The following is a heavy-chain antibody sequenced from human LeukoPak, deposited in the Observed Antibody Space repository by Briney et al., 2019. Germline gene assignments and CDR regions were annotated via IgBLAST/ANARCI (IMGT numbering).Heavy chain of an antibody. V-gene: IGHV3-30*18. CDR3: AKGASPRNYDFWSGYYYYYGMDV. CDR1: GFTFSSYG. J-gene: IGHJ6*02. Sequence: PGGSLRLSCAASGFTFSSYGMHWVRQAPGKGLEWVAVISYDGSNKYYAGSVKGRFTISRDNSKNTLYLQMNSLRAEDTAVYYCAKGASPRNYDFWSGYYYYYGMDVWGQGTTVTVSS. D-gene: IGHD3-3*01. CDR2: ISYDGSNK.